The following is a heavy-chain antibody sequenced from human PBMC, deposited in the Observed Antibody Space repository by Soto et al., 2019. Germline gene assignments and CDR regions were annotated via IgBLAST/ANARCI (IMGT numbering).Heavy chain of an antibody. CDR3: ARDWGSSGWFPPFDY. CDR2: INAGNGNT. D-gene: IGHD6-19*01. Sequence: ASVKVSCKASGYTFTSYAMHWVRQAPGQRLEWMGWINAGNGNTKYSQKFQGRVTITRDTSASTAYMELSSLRSEDTAVYYCARDWGSSGWFPPFDYWGQGTLVTVSS. CDR1: GYTFTSYA. V-gene: IGHV1-3*01. J-gene: IGHJ4*02.